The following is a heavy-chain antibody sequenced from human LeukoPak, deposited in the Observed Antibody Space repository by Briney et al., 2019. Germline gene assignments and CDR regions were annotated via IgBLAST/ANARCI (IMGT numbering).Heavy chain of an antibody. J-gene: IGHJ3*02. Sequence: PSQTLSLTCTVSGGSISSDGYYWSWIRQHPGKGLEWIGYIYYSGSTYYNPSLKSRVTISVDTSKNQFSLKLSSVTAADTAVYYCARDIGAYCGGDCYSPSGAFDIWGQGTMVTVSS. CDR2: IYYSGST. D-gene: IGHD2-21*02. CDR1: GGSISSDGYY. V-gene: IGHV4-31*03. CDR3: ARDIGAYCGGDCYSPSGAFDI.